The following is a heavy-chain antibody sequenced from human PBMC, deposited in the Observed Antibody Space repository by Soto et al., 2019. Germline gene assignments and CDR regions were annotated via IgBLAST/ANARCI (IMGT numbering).Heavy chain of an antibody. CDR2: IYYSGST. D-gene: IGHD3-3*01. Sequence: PSETLSLTCTVSGGSISSSSYYWGWIRQPPGKGLEWIGSIYYSGSTYYNPSLKSRVTISVDTSKNQFSLKLSSVTAADTAVYYCALGRDYDFWSPNWFDPWGQGTLVTVSS. CDR3: ALGRDYDFWSPNWFDP. J-gene: IGHJ5*02. V-gene: IGHV4-39*01. CDR1: GGSISSSSYY.